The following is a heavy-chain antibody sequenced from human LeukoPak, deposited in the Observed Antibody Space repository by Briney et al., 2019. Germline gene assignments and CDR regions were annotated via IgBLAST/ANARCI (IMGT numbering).Heavy chain of an antibody. CDR1: GDSVSSNSAA. Sequence: SQTLSLTCAISGDSVSSNSAAWNWIRQSPSRGLEWLGRTYYRSQWYNDYAESVKGRITINPDTSKNQFSLQLNSVTPEDTAVYYCARKQWLHDFWHFDLWGLGTLVTVSS. CDR3: ARKQWLHDFWHFDL. D-gene: IGHD3-22*01. J-gene: IGHJ2*01. V-gene: IGHV6-1*01. CDR2: TYYRSQWYN.